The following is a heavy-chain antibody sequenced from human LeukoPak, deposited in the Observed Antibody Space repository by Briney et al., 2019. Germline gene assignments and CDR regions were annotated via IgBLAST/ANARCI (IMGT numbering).Heavy chain of an antibody. V-gene: IGHV1-2*02. CDR1: GYTFTGYY. D-gene: IGHD6-13*01. CDR3: ARDPSSSWNYYFDY. J-gene: IGHJ4*02. Sequence: GASVKVSCKVSGYTFTGYYMHWVRQAPGQGLEWMGWINPNSGGTNYAQKFQGRVTMTRDTSISTAYMELSRLRSDDTAVYYCARDPSSSWNYYFDYWGQGTLVTVSS. CDR2: INPNSGGT.